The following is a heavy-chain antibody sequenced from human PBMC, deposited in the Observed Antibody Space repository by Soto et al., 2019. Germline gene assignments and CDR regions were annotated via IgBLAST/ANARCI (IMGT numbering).Heavy chain of an antibody. J-gene: IGHJ4*02. V-gene: IGHV3-23*01. CDR1: GFTFSSYA. CDR2: ISGSGGST. D-gene: IGHD6-6*01. CDR3: AKETRGTGYFDY. Sequence: EVQLLASGGGLVQPGGSLRLSCAASGFTFSSYAMIWVRQAPGKGLEWVSDISGSGGSTYYADSVKGRFTISRDNSKNTLYLQMNSLRAEDTAVYYCAKETRGTGYFDYWGQGTLVTVSS.